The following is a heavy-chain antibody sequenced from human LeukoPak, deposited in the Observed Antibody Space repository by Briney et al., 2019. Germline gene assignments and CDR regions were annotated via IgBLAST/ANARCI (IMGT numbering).Heavy chain of an antibody. Sequence: ASVKVSCKASGYTFTGYYMHWVRQAPGQGLEWMGWINPNSGGTNYAQKFQGRVTMTRDTSISTAYMELSRLRSDDTAVYYCARSSFGGSYYAVDYWGQGTLVTVSS. CDR3: ARSSFGGSYYAVDY. J-gene: IGHJ4*02. CDR1: GYTFTGYY. V-gene: IGHV1-2*02. CDR2: INPNSGGT. D-gene: IGHD1-26*01.